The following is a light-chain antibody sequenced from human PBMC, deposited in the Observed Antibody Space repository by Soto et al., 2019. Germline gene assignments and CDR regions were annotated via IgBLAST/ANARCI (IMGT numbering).Light chain of an antibody. Sequence: EIVLTQSPATLSLSPGERATLSCRASQSVSTDLAWYQQKPGQAPRLLIYDVSNRATGIPARFSGSGSGTDFTLTISSLEPEDFVVYYCQQRSNWPLTFGGGTKVEFK. J-gene: IGKJ4*01. V-gene: IGKV3-11*01. CDR1: QSVSTD. CDR2: DVS. CDR3: QQRSNWPLT.